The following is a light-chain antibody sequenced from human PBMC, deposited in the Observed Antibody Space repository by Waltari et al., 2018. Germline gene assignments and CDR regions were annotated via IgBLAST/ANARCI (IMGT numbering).Light chain of an antibody. CDR3: ALYMGSGIWV. J-gene: IGLJ3*02. CDR1: SGSVSTTSY. V-gene: IGLV8-61*01. CDR2: KAN. Sequence: QTVVTQEPSLSVYPGGPVTLTCALRSGSVSTTSYATWYQQTPGQAPRTLVYKANARSSGVPDRFSGSILGNTAALTITGAQADDESDYYCALYMGSGIWVFGGGTKLTVL.